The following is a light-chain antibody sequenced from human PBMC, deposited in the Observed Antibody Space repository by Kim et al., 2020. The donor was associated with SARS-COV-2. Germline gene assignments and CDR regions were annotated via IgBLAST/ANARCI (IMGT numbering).Light chain of an antibody. CDR1: QKISGY. Sequence: DIQMTQSPSSLSASVGDRVTITCRSSQKISGYLNWYQQKLGKAPKLLMSETSSLQSGVPSRFSGSRSGTEFTLTINSLHPEDFATYFCQQSYTMPFTFGPGTKGGYQ. CDR3: QQSYTMPFT. CDR2: ETS. V-gene: IGKV1-39*01. J-gene: IGKJ3*01.